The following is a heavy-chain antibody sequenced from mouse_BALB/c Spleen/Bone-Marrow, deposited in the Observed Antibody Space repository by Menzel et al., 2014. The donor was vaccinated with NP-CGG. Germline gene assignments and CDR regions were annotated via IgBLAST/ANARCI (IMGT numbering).Heavy chain of an antibody. J-gene: IGHJ2*01. D-gene: IGHD2-14*01. CDR2: INPGSGAT. Sequence: DVQLQESGGGLVQPGGSVNLSCEASGYDFGRYWMSWVRQRPGQGLEWIGEINPGSGATNYYASLKDKFILARDNTKNTLYLQMRKVRSDDASLYYCARLGYDGTKDNWGQGTTLTVSS. V-gene: IGHV4-2*02. CDR1: GYDFGRYW. CDR3: ARLGYDGTKDN.